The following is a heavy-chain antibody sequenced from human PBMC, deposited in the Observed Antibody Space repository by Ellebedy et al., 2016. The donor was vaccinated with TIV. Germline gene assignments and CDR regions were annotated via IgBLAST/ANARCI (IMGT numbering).Heavy chain of an antibody. J-gene: IGHJ4*02. D-gene: IGHD1-26*01. CDR3: ASELVGTTDFDY. CDR1: GFIFRNYG. CDR2: IWHDGSHS. V-gene: IGHV3-33*08. Sequence: PGGSLRLSCAASGFIFRNYGMHWVRQAPGKGLEWVGIIWHDGSHSYYADSVQGRFTISRDNSKNTVDLQMNSLRADDTAVYYCASELVGTTDFDYWGQGTLVTVSS.